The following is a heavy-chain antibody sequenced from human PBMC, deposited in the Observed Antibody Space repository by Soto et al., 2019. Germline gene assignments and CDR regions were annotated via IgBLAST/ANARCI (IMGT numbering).Heavy chain of an antibody. V-gene: IGHV1-46*01. CDR3: ASLIVGATTREDYFDY. J-gene: IGHJ4*02. CDR2: INPSGGST. D-gene: IGHD1-26*01. Sequence: ASVKVSSKASGYTFTSYYMHWLRQPPGQGLEWMGIINPSGGSTSYAQKFQGRVTMTRDTSTSTVYMELSSLRSEDTAVYYCASLIVGATTREDYFDYWGQGTLVTVSS. CDR1: GYTFTSYY.